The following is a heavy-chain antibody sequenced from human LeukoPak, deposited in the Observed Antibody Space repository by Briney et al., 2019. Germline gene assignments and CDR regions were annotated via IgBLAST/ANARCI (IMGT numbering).Heavy chain of an antibody. CDR3: ARDLRPAPNFFYYMDV. D-gene: IGHD2-2*01. V-gene: IGHV1-69*13. CDR1: GGTFSNYA. J-gene: IGHJ6*03. CDR2: IIPIFGTT. Sequence: SVKVSCKASGGTFSNYAISWVRQAPGQGLEWMGGIIPIFGTTNYAQKFQGRVTITADESTSTAYMELSRLRSEDTAVYYCARDLRPAPNFFYYMDVWGKGTTVTVSS.